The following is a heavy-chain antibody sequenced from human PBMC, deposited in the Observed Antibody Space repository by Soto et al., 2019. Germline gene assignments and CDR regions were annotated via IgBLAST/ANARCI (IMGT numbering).Heavy chain of an antibody. J-gene: IGHJ4*01. Sequence: SETLSLTCTVSGGSVSSTSYYWTWIRQPPGKGLEWIGYIHYSGSTNYNPSLKSRVAMSVDTSKNHFSLKLSSVTAAATAVYYCATASEHLYFDY. CDR1: GGSVSSTSYY. D-gene: IGHD1-26*01. CDR2: IHYSGST. V-gene: IGHV4-61*01. CDR3: ATASEHLYFDY.